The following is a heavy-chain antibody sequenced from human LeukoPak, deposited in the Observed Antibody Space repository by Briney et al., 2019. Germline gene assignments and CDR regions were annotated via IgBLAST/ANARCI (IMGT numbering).Heavy chain of an antibody. CDR2: INTDGSST. CDR3: ARAKEEQWLVFDY. V-gene: IGHV3-74*01. J-gene: IGHJ4*02. D-gene: IGHD6-19*01. CDR1: GFTFSSYW. Sequence: GGSLRLSCAASGFTFSSYWMHWVRQAPGKGLVWVSRINTDGSSTNYADSVKGRFTISRDNAKNTLYLQMNSLRAEDTAVYYCARAKEEQWLVFDYWGQGTLVTVSS.